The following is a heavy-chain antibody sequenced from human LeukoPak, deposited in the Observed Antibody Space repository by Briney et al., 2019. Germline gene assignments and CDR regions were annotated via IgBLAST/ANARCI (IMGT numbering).Heavy chain of an antibody. CDR1: GYTFTRYY. D-gene: IGHD6-19*01. Sequence: GASVKVSCKASGYTFTRYYMHWVRQAPGQGLEWMGWINPNTGGTNYAQKFQGRVTMTRDTSITTAYMELRSLEYDDTAVYYCAKDFRDQWLVNAFHIWGQGTMVTVSS. J-gene: IGHJ3*02. V-gene: IGHV1-2*02. CDR2: INPNTGGT. CDR3: AKDFRDQWLVNAFHI.